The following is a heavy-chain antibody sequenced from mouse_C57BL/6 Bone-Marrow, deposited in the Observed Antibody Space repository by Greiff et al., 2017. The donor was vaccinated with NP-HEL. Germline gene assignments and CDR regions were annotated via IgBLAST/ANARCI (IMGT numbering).Heavy chain of an antibody. V-gene: IGHV1-4*01. CDR2: INPSSGYT. CDR1: GYTFTSYT. CDR3: WSLWD. Sequence: QVQLQQSGAELARPGASVKMSCKASGYTFTSYTMRWVKQRPGQGLEWIGYINPSSGYTKYNQKFKDKATLTADKSSSTAYMQLSSLTSEDSAVYYCWSLWDWGQGTTLTVSS. J-gene: IGHJ2*01.